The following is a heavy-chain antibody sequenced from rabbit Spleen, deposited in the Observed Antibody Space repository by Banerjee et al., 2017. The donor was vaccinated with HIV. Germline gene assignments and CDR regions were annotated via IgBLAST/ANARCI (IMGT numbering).Heavy chain of an antibody. CDR1: GFSFSSSDY. V-gene: IGHV1S40*01. Sequence: QSLEESGGGLVQPEGSLTLTCTASGFSFSSSDYMCWVRQAPGKGLEWIACIHTDYWSTTYYANWAKGRFTISKASSTTVTLQMTSLTAADTATYFCARGLYTGVGYGHDLWGPVTLVTVS. D-gene: IGHD6-1*01. J-gene: IGHJ4*01. CDR2: IHTDYWSTT. CDR3: ARGLYTGVGYGHDL.